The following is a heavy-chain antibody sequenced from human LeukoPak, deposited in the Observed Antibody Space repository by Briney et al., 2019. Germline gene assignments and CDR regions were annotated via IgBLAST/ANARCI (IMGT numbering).Heavy chain of an antibody. CDR1: GGSFSGYY. D-gene: IGHD5-24*01. CDR3: ARGLDGYNDY. J-gene: IGHJ4*02. V-gene: IGHV4-34*01. Sequence: SETLSLTCAVYGGSFSGYYWSWIRQPPGKGLEWIGEINHSGSTNYNPSLKSRVTISVDTSKNQFSLKLNSVTAADTAVYYCARGLDGYNDYWGQGTLVTVSS. CDR2: INHSGST.